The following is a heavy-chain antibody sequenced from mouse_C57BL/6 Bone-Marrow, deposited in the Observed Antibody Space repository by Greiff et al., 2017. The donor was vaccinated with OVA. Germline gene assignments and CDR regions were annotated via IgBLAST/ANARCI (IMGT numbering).Heavy chain of an antibody. D-gene: IGHD2-4*01. CDR1: GFTFSSYA. V-gene: IGHV5-4*03. CDR3: SSMITTRDYYAMDY. J-gene: IGHJ4*01. CDR2: ISDGGSYT. Sequence: EVMLVESGGGLVKPGGSLKLSCAASGFTFSSYAMSWVRQTPEKRLEWVATISDGGSYTYYPDNVKGRFTISRDNAKNNLYLQMSHLKSEDTAMYYCSSMITTRDYYAMDYWGQGTSVTVSS.